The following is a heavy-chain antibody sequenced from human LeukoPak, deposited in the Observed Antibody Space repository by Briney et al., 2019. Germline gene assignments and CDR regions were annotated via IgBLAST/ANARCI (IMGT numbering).Heavy chain of an antibody. D-gene: IGHD3-10*01. CDR1: GGSISRGTYY. Sequence: SETLSLTCTVSGGSISRGTYYWGWIRQPPGEGLEWLGSIYYSGSTHHNPSLKSRGTISVDTSKNEFSLKLTSVTVADTAVYYCARHFRGYYYDAFDIWGQGTMVTVSS. CDR3: ARHFRGYYYDAFDI. J-gene: IGHJ3*02. V-gene: IGHV4-39*01. CDR2: IYYSGST.